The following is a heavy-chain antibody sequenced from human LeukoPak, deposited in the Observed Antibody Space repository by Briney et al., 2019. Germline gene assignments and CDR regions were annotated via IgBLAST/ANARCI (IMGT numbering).Heavy chain of an antibody. J-gene: IGHJ4*02. CDR2: IYYSGST. V-gene: IGHV4-59*08. D-gene: IGHD1-14*01. CDR1: GGSISSYY. Sequence: SETLSLTCTVSGGSISSYYWSWIRQPPGKGLEWIGYIYYSGSTNYNPSLKSRVTISVDTSKNQFSLKLSSVTAADTAVYYCARSDRYYFDYWSQGTLVTVSS. CDR3: ARSDRYYFDY.